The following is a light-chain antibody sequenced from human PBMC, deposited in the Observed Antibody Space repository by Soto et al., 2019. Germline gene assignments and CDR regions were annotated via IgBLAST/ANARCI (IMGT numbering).Light chain of an antibody. J-gene: IGKJ2*01. CDR1: QSLLYTSNNKNY. CDR3: QQYYTPPPT. V-gene: IGKV4-1*01. Sequence: DIVMTQSPDSLAVSLGERATINCKSSQSLLYTSNNKNYLTWYQQKPGQPPKLLIYWASTRQSGVPDRFSGSGSGTDFTLTISGLQAEDVAVYYCQQYYTPPPTFGQGTKVEIK. CDR2: WAS.